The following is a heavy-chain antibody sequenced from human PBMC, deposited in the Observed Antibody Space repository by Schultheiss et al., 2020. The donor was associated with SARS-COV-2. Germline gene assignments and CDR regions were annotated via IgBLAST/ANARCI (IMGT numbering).Heavy chain of an antibody. CDR1: GFTFSSYS. Sequence: GVSLRLSCAASGFTFSSYSMNWVRQAPGKGLEWVSYISSSSSTIYYADSVKGRFTISRDNSKNTLYLQMNSLRAEDTAVYYCARDRYYDSSGYFWYWGQGTLVTVSS. V-gene: IGHV3-48*01. J-gene: IGHJ4*02. CDR3: ARDRYYDSSGYFWY. CDR2: ISSSSSTI. D-gene: IGHD3-22*01.